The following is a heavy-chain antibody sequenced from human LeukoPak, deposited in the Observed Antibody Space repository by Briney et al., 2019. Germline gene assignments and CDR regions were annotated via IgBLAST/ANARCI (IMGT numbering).Heavy chain of an antibody. CDR1: GFTFSSYS. CDR2: IGSSGSHI. D-gene: IGHD2-15*01. J-gene: IGHJ3*02. CDR3: ASNYIGAFDI. Sequence: GGSLRLSCAAPGFTFSSYSMNWVRQAPGKGLEWVSSIGSSGSHIYYADSVTGRFTISRDNAKNSLYLQVNSLRAEDTAVYYCASNYIGAFDIWGQGTMFTVSS. V-gene: IGHV3-21*01.